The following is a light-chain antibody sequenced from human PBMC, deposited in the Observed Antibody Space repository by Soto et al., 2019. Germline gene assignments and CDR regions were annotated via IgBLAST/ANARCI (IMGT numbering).Light chain of an antibody. J-gene: IGLJ2*01. V-gene: IGLV4-69*01. CDR2: LNSDGSH. CDR3: QTWGTGIRGVV. Sequence: QPVLTQSPSASASLGASVKLTCTLSSGHSSYAIAWHQQQPEKGPRYLMKLNSDGSHSKGDGIPDRFSGSSSGAERYLTISSLQSEEEADYYCQTWGTGIRGVVFGGGTKVTVL. CDR1: SGHSSYA.